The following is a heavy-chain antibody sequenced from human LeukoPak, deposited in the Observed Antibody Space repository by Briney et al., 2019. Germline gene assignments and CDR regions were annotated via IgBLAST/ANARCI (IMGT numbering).Heavy chain of an antibody. CDR3: AKTYYDSSGYYYDDPLDY. Sequence: PGGTLRLSCAASGFSFSTYGMHWVRQAPGKGLEWVALISYDGSDKYYADSVRGRFTISRDNSKNTLYLQMNSLRAEDTAVYYCAKTYYDSSGYYYDDPLDYWGQGTLVTVSS. V-gene: IGHV3-30*18. CDR2: ISYDGSDK. D-gene: IGHD3-22*01. J-gene: IGHJ4*02. CDR1: GFSFSTYG.